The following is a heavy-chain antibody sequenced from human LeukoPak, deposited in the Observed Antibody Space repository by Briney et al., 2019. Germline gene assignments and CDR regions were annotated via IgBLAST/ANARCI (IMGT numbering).Heavy chain of an antibody. CDR3: ARDRDARYLDY. CDR2: IWYDGSNK. V-gene: IGHV3-33*08. J-gene: IGHJ4*02. CDR1: GFTFSSYA. D-gene: IGHD6-6*01. Sequence: GGSLRLSCAASGFTFSSYAMSWVRQAPGKGLEWVAVIWYDGSNKYYADSVKGRFTISRDNSKNTLYLQMNSLRAEDTAVYYCARDRDARYLDYWGQGTLVTVSS.